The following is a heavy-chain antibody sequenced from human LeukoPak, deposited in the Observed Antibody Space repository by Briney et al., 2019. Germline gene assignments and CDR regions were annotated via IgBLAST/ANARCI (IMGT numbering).Heavy chain of an antibody. CDR3: AKGGGYGLYYFDY. D-gene: IGHD5-12*01. CDR1: GFTFSSYA. CDR2: ISGSGGST. Sequence: GGSLRLSCSASGFTFSSYAMSWVRQAPGKGLEWVSAISGSGGSTYYADSVKGRFTISRDNSKNTLYLQMNSLRAEDTAVYYCAKGGGYGLYYFDYWGQGTLVTVSS. V-gene: IGHV3-23*01. J-gene: IGHJ4*02.